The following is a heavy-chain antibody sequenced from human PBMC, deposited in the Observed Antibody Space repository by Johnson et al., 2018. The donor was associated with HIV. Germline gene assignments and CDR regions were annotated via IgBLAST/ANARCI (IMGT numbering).Heavy chain of an antibody. CDR2: ISYDAKNK. Sequence: QMQLVESGGGLVKPGGSLRLSCAASGFTFSDYYMSWIRQAPGKGLEWVAVISYDAKNKYYADSVKGRFTISRDNSKNTLYLQMNSLRGEDTAVYYCAKDRRAFYGGKAADVVDIWGQGTMVTVSS. J-gene: IGHJ3*02. CDR1: GFTFSDYY. CDR3: AKDRRAFYGGKAADVVDI. V-gene: IGHV3-30*18. D-gene: IGHD4-23*01.